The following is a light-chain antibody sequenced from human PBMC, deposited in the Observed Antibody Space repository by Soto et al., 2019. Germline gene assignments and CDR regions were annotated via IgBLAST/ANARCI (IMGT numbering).Light chain of an antibody. J-gene: IGLJ1*01. Sequence: QSVLTQPPSVSAAPGQKVTISCSGSSSNIGNNYVSWYQQLPGTAPKLLIYENNKRPSWIPDRFSGSTSGTSATLGITGLQTGEEADYYCGTWDSSLSAYVFGTGTKLTVL. CDR2: ENN. CDR1: SSNIGNNY. CDR3: GTWDSSLSAYV. V-gene: IGLV1-51*02.